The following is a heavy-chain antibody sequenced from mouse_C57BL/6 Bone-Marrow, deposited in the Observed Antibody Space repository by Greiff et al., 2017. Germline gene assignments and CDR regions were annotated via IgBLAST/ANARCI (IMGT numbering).Heavy chain of an antibody. CDR3: AIGYYYGISPAWFAY. D-gene: IGHD1-1*01. CDR1: GYAFTNYL. Sequence: VQLQQSGAELVRPGTSVKVSCKASGYAFTNYLIEWVKQRPGKGLEWIGVINPGSGGTNYNEKFKGKATLTADKSSSTAYMPLSSLTSEDSAVYFCAIGYYYGISPAWFAYWGQGTLVTVSA. V-gene: IGHV1-54*01. CDR2: INPGSGGT. J-gene: IGHJ3*01.